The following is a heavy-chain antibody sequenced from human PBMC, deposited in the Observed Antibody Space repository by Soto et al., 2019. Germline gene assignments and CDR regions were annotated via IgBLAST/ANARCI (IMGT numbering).Heavy chain of an antibody. CDR2: INAGNGDT. Sequence: QVHLVQSGAEVKKPGASVKVSCKASGYTFTNYAIHWVRQAPGQRLEWMGWINAGNGDTEYSQKFEGRVSITRDTSASTAYIELSSLRSEDTAVYYCATGLITIFYDYWGQGTLVTVSS. J-gene: IGHJ4*02. CDR3: ATGLITIFYDY. V-gene: IGHV1-3*01. D-gene: IGHD3-3*01. CDR1: GYTFTNYA.